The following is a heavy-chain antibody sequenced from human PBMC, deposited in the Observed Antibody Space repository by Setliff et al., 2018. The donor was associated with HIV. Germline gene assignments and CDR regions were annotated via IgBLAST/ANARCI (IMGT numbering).Heavy chain of an antibody. J-gene: IGHJ5*02. V-gene: IGHV4-31*03. CDR1: GGSISSGGYY. CDR2: IYYSGST. Sequence: SETLSLTCTVSGGSISSGGYYWSWIRQHPGKGLEWIGYIYYSGSTYYNPSLKSRVTISVDTSKNQFSLKLSSVTAADTAVYHCASSSWSLNWFDPWGQGTLVTV. CDR3: ASSSWSLNWFDP. D-gene: IGHD6-13*01.